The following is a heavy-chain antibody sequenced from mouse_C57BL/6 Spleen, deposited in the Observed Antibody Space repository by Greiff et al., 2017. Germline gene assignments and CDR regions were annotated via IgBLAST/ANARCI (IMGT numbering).Heavy chain of an antibody. CDR2: INYDGSST. J-gene: IGHJ1*03. D-gene: IGHD2-4*01. CDR3: ARDTDYDGYFDV. Sequence: EVKLVESEGGLVQPGSSMKLSCTASGFTFSDYYMAWVRQVPEKGLEWVANINYDGSSTYYLDSLKSRFIISRDNAKNILYLQMSSLKSEDTATYYCARDTDYDGYFDVWGTGTTVTVSS. V-gene: IGHV5-16*01. CDR1: GFTFSDYY.